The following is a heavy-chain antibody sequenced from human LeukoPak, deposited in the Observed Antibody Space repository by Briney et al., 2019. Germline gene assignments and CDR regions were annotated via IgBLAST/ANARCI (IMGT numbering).Heavy chain of an antibody. D-gene: IGHD4-23*01. V-gene: IGHV6-1*01. J-gene: IGHJ6*02. CDR2: TAYRSKWST. CDR3: ARNSVAMDV. CDR1: GDSVSNNIIA. Sequence: SQTLSLTCAISGDSVSNNIIAWNWIRWRPSRGLEWLGRTAYRSKWSTDYALSVRGRISINPDTSKNQISLQLNSVTPEDTAVYYCARNSVAMDVWGQGTTVTVSS.